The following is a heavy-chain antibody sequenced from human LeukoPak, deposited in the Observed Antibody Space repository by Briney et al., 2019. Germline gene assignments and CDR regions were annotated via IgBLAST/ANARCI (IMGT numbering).Heavy chain of an antibody. CDR3: AKDTATDYYYGMDV. V-gene: IGHV3-9*01. Sequence: GGSLRLSCAASGFTFDDYAMHWVRHAPGKGLEWVSGISWNSGSIGYADSVKGRFTISRDNAKNSLYLQMNSLRAEDTALYYCAKDTATDYYYGMDVWGQGTTVTVSS. J-gene: IGHJ6*02. CDR1: GFTFDDYA. D-gene: IGHD4-17*01. CDR2: ISWNSGSI.